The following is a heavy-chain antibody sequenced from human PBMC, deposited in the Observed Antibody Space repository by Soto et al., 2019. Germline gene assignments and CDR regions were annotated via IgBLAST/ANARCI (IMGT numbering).Heavy chain of an antibody. Sequence: QVQLVESGGGVVQPGRSLRLSCAASGFTFSSYGMHWVRQAPGKGLEWVAVIWYDGSNKYYADSVKGRLTISRDNSKNTLYLQMNSLRAEDTAVYYCARSPTVVTEGIDYWGQGTLVTVSS. CDR1: GFTFSSYG. CDR3: ARSPTVVTEGIDY. D-gene: IGHD4-17*01. J-gene: IGHJ4*02. CDR2: IWYDGSNK. V-gene: IGHV3-33*01.